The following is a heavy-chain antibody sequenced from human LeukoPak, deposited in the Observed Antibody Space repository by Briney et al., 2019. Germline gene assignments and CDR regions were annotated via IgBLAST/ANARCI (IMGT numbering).Heavy chain of an antibody. CDR2: IYTSGST. Sequence: SQTLSLTCTVSGGSISSGSYYWSWIRQAAGKGLEWIGRIYTSGSTNYNPSLKSRVTISVDTSKNQFSLKLSSVTAADTAVYYCARDRRWHLDYWGRGTLVTVSS. D-gene: IGHD4-23*01. J-gene: IGHJ4*02. CDR1: GGSISSGSYY. V-gene: IGHV4-61*02. CDR3: ARDRRWHLDY.